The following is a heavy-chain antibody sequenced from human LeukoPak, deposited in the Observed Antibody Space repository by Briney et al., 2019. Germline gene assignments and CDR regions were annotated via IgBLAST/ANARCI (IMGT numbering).Heavy chain of an antibody. D-gene: IGHD6-13*01. CDR2: ITDGGRT. J-gene: IGHJ4*02. CDR3: VRRSRVAMPNALDLISDF. V-gene: IGHV4-34*01. Sequence: SETLSLTCAVYGGSFSGYYWSWIRQPPGKGLEWIGEITDGGRTSYSPSLKSRATISVVPSQRQFSLELGSVTAAGTAIYYCVRRSRVAMPNALDLISDFWGQGTLVTVSS. CDR1: GGSFSGYY.